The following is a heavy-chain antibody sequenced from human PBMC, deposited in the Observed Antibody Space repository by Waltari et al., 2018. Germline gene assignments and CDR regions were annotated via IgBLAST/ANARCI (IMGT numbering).Heavy chain of an antibody. J-gene: IGHJ2*01. Sequence: QVQLQESGPGLVKPSQTLSLTCTVSGGSISSGGYYWSWIHQHPGKGLEWIGYIYYSGSTYYNPSLKSLVTISVDTSKNQFSLKLSSVTAADTAVYYCAREKVWGRKEPHWYFDLWGRGTLVTVSS. CDR3: AREKVWGRKEPHWYFDL. D-gene: IGHD3-16*01. CDR2: IYYSGST. CDR1: GGSISSGGYY. V-gene: IGHV4-31*01.